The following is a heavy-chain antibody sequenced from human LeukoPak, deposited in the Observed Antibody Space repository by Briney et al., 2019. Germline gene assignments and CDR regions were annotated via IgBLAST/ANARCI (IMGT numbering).Heavy chain of an antibody. CDR2: IGPTGTDR. CDR3: ATETIGRHYDY. V-gene: IGHV3-21*01. CDR1: GFTFSSCG. Sequence: GGSLRLSCAASGFTFSSCGFNWVRQAPGKGLELVSSIGPTGTDRYYADSVRGRFTISRDNAKNSMYLQMDSLRDEGTAVYYCATETIGRHYDYWGQGTLLTVSS. D-gene: IGHD1-14*01. J-gene: IGHJ4*02.